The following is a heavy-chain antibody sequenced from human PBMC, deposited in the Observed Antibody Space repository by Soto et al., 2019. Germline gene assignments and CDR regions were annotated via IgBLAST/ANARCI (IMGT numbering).Heavy chain of an antibody. CDR3: ARENSSSYVNFQH. CDR1: GFTFSSYS. V-gene: IGHV3-21*01. Sequence: PGGSLRLSCAASGFTFSSYSMNWVRQAPGKGLEWVSSISSSSSYIYYADSVKGRFTISRDNAKNSLYLQMNSLRAEDTAVYYCARENSSSYVNFQHWGQGTLVTVSS. D-gene: IGHD6-13*01. J-gene: IGHJ1*01. CDR2: ISSSSSYI.